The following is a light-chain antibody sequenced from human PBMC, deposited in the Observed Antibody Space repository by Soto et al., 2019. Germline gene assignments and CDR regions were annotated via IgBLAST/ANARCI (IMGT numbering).Light chain of an antibody. Sequence: DIQMTQSPASLSASVGDRVSITCRASQDISIYLAWYQQKPGEVPTLLIYGASTLHSGVPSRFSGSGSGTDFTLTISSLQPEDVATYYCQKYDDGPFSFGPGTKVDIK. CDR3: QKYDDGPFS. CDR1: QDISIY. J-gene: IGKJ3*01. V-gene: IGKV1-27*01. CDR2: GAS.